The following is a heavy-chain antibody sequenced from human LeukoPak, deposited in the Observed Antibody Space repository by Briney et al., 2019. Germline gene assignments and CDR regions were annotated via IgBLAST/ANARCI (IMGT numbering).Heavy chain of an antibody. Sequence: SVKVSCKASGGTFSSYAISWVRQAPGQGLEWMGGIIPIFGTANYAQKFQGRVTITADESTSTAYMELSSLRSEDTAVYYCARAPVLRFLEWLPMRYWGQGTLVTVSS. D-gene: IGHD3-3*01. V-gene: IGHV1-69*13. CDR1: GGTFSSYA. CDR2: IIPIFGTA. CDR3: ARAPVLRFLEWLPMRY. J-gene: IGHJ4*02.